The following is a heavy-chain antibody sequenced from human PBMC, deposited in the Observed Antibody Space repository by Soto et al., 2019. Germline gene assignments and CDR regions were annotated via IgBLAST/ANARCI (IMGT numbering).Heavy chain of an antibody. Sequence: QVQLVQSGAEVKKPGSSVKVSCKAPGGTFSSYAISWVRQAPGQGLEWMGGIIPIFGTANYAQKFQGRVTITADESTSTGYMELSSLRSEDTAVYYCARSQGGSSSLDIYYYYYYGMDVWGQGTTGTVSS. V-gene: IGHV1-69*01. J-gene: IGHJ6*02. CDR2: IIPIFGTA. CDR1: GGTFSSYA. CDR3: ARSQGGSSSLDIYYYYYYGMDV. D-gene: IGHD2-15*01.